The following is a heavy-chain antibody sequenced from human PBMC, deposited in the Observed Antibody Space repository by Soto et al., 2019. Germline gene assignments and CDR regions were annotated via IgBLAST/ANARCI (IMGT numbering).Heavy chain of an antibody. CDR2: IYPADSDT. CDR3: ARIPHGTTSYYDYTFGMDV. Sequence: GESLKISCKGSGYSFPSDWIGWVRQMPGKGLEWMGSIYPADSDTRYSPSFQGQVTISADKSIRTAYLQWSSLKASDSAMYYCARIPHGTTSYYDYTFGMDVWGQGTTVTVSS. CDR1: GYSFPSDW. D-gene: IGHD2-2*01. V-gene: IGHV5-51*01. J-gene: IGHJ6*02.